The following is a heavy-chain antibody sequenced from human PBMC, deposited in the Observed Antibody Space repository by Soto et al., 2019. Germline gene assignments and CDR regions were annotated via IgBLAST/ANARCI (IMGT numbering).Heavy chain of an antibody. CDR3: TRGVASYD. J-gene: IGHJ4*02. Sequence: VQLVESGGGLVQPGGSLRLSCAASGFSFSHDEMNWVRQAPGKGLEWVSYLSSDTTTIYYADSVKGRFTISRDNAKNSLYLQMNSLRAEDTAVYYCTRGVASYDWGQGTLVTVSS. D-gene: IGHD3-16*01. V-gene: IGHV3-48*03. CDR1: GFSFSHDE. CDR2: LSSDTTTI.